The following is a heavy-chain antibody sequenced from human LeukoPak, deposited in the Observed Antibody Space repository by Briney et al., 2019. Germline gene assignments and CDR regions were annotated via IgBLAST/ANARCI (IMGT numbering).Heavy chain of an antibody. CDR1: GGSISSYY. CDR2: IYYSGST. D-gene: IGHD2-2*01. J-gene: IGHJ5*02. V-gene: IGHV4-59*01. CDR3: ARERKIVVVPAAILVGWFDP. Sequence: SETLSLTCTVSGGSISSYYWSWIRQPPGKGLEWIGYIYYSGSTNYNPSLKSRVTISVDTSKNQFSLKLSSVTAADTAVYYCARERKIVVVPAAILVGWFDPWDQGTLVTVSS.